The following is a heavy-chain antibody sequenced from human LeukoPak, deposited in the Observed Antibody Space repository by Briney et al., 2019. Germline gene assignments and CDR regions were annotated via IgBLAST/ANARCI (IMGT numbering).Heavy chain of an antibody. Sequence: SETLSLTCAVSGGSISSASNYWGWIRQPPGKGLEWIGTIYYSGSTYYNPSLKSRVTISIDTSKNQFSLRLSSVIAADTAVFYCARSTDGTTSSGWYVDYWGQGTLVTVSS. CDR1: GGSISSASNY. CDR2: IYYSGST. J-gene: IGHJ4*02. V-gene: IGHV4-39*01. D-gene: IGHD6-19*01. CDR3: ARSTDGTTSSGWYVDY.